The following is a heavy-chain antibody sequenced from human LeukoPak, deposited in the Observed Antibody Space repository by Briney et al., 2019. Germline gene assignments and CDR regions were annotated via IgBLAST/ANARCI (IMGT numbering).Heavy chain of an antibody. D-gene: IGHD1-26*01. J-gene: IGHJ6*02. CDR1: GITLNSYA. CDR2: ISFSGGST. V-gene: IGHV3-23*01. CDR3: AKAGGHSPYYALDV. Sequence: GGSLRLSCAASGITLNSYAMSWVRQAPGKGLEWVSTISFSGGSTYYADSVKGRFSISRDNSNNTLYLQTSSLRAEVTAVYYCAKAGGHSPYYALDVWGQGTTVTVSS.